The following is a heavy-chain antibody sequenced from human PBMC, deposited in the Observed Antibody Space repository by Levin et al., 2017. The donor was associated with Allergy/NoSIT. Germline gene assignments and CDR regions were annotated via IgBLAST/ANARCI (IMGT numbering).Heavy chain of an antibody. Sequence: SQTLSLTCTVSGGSISSGGYYWSWIRQHPGKGLEWIGYIYYSGSTYYNPSLKSRVTISVDTSKNQFSLKLSSVTAADTAVYYCARSPKAYYYGSGSTHLTYFDYWGQGTLVTVSS. CDR2: IYYSGST. CDR1: GGSISSGGYY. V-gene: IGHV4-31*03. J-gene: IGHJ4*02. D-gene: IGHD3-10*01. CDR3: ARSPKAYYYGSGSTHLTYFDY.